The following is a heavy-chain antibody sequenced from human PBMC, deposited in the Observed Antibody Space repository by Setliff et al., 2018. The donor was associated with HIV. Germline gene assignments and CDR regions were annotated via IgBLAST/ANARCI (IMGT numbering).Heavy chain of an antibody. D-gene: IGHD1-20*01. CDR3: ARFPVLGGMDV. CDR1: GYTFTIYD. J-gene: IGHJ6*02. CDR2: ISAYNGNT. V-gene: IGHV1-18*01. Sequence: GASVKVSCKASGYTFTIYDITWVRQAPGQGLEWMGWISAYNGNTNYAQNLQGRVTMTRNTSISTAYMELSSLRSEDTAVYYCARFPVLGGMDVWGQGTTVTVSS.